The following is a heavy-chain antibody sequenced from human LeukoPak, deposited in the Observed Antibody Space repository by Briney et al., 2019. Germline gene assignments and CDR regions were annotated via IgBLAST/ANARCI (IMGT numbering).Heavy chain of an antibody. Sequence: SVKVSCKASGGTFSSYAISWVRQAPGQGLEWMGGIIPIFGTANYAQKFQGRVTITADESTSTAYMELSSLRSEDTAVYYCARGGSRDYYDSSEANFDYWGQGTLVTVSS. D-gene: IGHD3-22*01. CDR1: GGTFSSYA. CDR2: IIPIFGTA. J-gene: IGHJ4*02. CDR3: ARGGSRDYYDSSEANFDY. V-gene: IGHV1-69*13.